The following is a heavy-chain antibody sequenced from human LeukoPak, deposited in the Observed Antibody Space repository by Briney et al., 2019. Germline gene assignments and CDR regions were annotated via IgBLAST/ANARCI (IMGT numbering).Heavy chain of an antibody. CDR2: IIIVGSYI. J-gene: IGHJ6*03. CDR1: GFTFSSYS. V-gene: IGHV3-21*01. Sequence: GGSLRLSCAASGFTFSSYSMNWVRQAPGKGLEWVSPIIIVGSYIYYADSVKGRFTISRDNAKNSLYLQMNSLRAEDTAVYYCARGDGVVTTEGYYYYYMDVWGKGTTVTVSS. CDR3: ARGDGVVTTEGYYYYYMDV. D-gene: IGHD3-3*01.